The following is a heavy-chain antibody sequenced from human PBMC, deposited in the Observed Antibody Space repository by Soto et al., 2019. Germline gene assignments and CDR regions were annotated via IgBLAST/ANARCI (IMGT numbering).Heavy chain of an antibody. J-gene: IGHJ4*02. D-gene: IGHD3-22*01. CDR1: GGTFNSYT. CDR2: ITPMFGTP. CDR3: ARDGTLYDSRAYYYLY. Sequence: QVQLVQSGAEVKKPGSSVKVSCKASGGTFNSYTITWVRQAPGQGLEWKGGITPMFGTPNYAQKFRGRVTITADESTTTAYMELSSLRSEDTAMYFCARDGTLYDSRAYYYLYWGQGTLVTVSS. V-gene: IGHV1-69*01.